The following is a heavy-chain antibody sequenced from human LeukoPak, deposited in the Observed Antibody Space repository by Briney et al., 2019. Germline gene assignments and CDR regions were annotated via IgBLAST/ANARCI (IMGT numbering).Heavy chain of an antibody. V-gene: IGHV3-48*01. CDR3: ARVLLERPGIDSFDM. D-gene: IGHD1-1*01. CDR1: EFSLRSYS. Sequence: PGGSLRLSCGASEFSLRSYSMDWVRQAPGKGLEWVSHINSGSSTIYYADSVKGRFTISRDNAGNSLYLHMNSLRAGDTAVYYCARVLLERPGIDSFDMWGQGTMVTVSS. CDR2: INSGSSTI. J-gene: IGHJ3*02.